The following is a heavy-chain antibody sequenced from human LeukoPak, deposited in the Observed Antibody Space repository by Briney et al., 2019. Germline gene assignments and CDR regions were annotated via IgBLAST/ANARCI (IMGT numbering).Heavy chain of an antibody. CDR1: GYTFTSYH. V-gene: IGHV1-46*01. CDR2: INPSGGTT. Sequence: ASVKVSCKASGYTFTSYHMHWVRQAPGQGLEWMGIINPSGGTTNYAQKFRGRVTMTRDMSTSTVYMELSSLRSEDTAVYYCARDNSVRDEAWWFYPWGQGTLVTVSS. J-gene: IGHJ5*02. CDR3: ARDNSVRDEAWWFYP. D-gene: IGHD5-24*01.